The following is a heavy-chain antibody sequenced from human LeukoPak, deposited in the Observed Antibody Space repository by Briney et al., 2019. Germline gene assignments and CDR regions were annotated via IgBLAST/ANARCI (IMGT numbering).Heavy chain of an antibody. CDR1: GFTFSTYA. CDR2: ISVTGGTT. CDR3: ANLGRSVVYYGSD. J-gene: IGHJ4*02. D-gene: IGHD3-10*01. Sequence: GGSLRLSCAASGFTFSTYAMSWVRQAPGKGLEWVSVISVTGGTTYYADSVKGRFTISRDNSKNTLYLQMNSLRAEDTAVYYRANLGRSVVYYGSDWGQGTLVTVSS. V-gene: IGHV3-23*01.